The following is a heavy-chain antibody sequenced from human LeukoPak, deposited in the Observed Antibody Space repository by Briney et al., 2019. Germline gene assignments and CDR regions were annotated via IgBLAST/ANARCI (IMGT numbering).Heavy chain of an antibody. Sequence: PGGSLRLSCAASGFTFSSYWMSWVRQAPGKGLMWVSQINSDGSATSCADPVKGRCTISRDNAKNMLYLEMNSLRVEDTAVYFCTRGIPYYYGMDVWGQGTTVTVSS. CDR3: TRGIPYYYGMDV. J-gene: IGHJ6*02. CDR2: INSDGSAT. CDR1: GFTFSSYW. V-gene: IGHV3-74*01.